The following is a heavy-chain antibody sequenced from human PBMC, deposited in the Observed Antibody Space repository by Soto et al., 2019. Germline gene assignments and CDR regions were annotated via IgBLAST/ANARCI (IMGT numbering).Heavy chain of an antibody. V-gene: IGHV1-18*01. J-gene: IGHJ4*02. D-gene: IGHD2-15*01. CDR2: ISAYNGNT. CDR3: ARDRYCSGGSCYMPHDY. Sequence: QVQLVQSGAEVKKPGASVKVSCKASGYTFTSYGISWVRQAPGQGLEWMGWISAYNGNTNYAQKLQGRVTMTTDTSTSTAYTELRSLRSDDTAVYYCARDRYCSGGSCYMPHDYWGQGTLVTVSS. CDR1: GYTFTSYG.